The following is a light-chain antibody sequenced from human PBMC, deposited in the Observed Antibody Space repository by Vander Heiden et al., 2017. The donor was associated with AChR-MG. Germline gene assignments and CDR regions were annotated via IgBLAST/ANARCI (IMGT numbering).Light chain of an antibody. J-gene: IGKJ1*01. V-gene: IGKV1-6*01. Sequence: AIQMTQSPSSLSASVGDRVTITCRASQGIRDDEDWYQQKPGKAPKLLIYDTSSLQSGVPSRFSGSGSGTDFTLTISSLQPEDYATYYCRQHDNFPRTFGQGTKVEIK. CDR1: QGIRDD. CDR2: DTS. CDR3: RQHDNFPRT.